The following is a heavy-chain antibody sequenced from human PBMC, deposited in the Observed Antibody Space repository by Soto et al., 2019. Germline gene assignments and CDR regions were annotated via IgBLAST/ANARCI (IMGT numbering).Heavy chain of an antibody. CDR3: ARARVNCSSTSCYNPIIYYYGMDV. Sequence: SETLSLTCTVSGGSISSGGYYWSWIRQHPXKGLEWIGYIYYSGSTYYNPSLKSRVTISVDTSKNQFSLKLSSVTAADTAVYYCARARVNCSSTSCYNPIIYYYGMDVWGQGTMVTVCS. CDR2: IYYSGST. CDR1: GGSISSGGYY. J-gene: IGHJ6*02. D-gene: IGHD2-2*02. V-gene: IGHV4-31*03.